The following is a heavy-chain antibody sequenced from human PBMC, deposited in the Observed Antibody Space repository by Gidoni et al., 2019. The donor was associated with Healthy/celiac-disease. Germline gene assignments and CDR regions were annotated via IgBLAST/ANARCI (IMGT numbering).Heavy chain of an antibody. D-gene: IGHD3-3*02. J-gene: IGHJ6*03. CDR1: GFTFSSYG. Sequence: QVQLVESGGGVVQPGRSLRLSCAASGFTFSSYGMHWVRQAPGKGLEWVAVISYDGSNKYYADSVKGRFTISRDNSKNTLYLQMNSLRAEDTAVYYCAKEGHFHYYMDVWGKGTTVTVSS. CDR3: AKEGHFHYYMDV. CDR2: ISYDGSNK. V-gene: IGHV3-30*18.